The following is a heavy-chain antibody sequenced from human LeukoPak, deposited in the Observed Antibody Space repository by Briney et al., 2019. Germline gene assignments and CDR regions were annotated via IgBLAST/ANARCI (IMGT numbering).Heavy chain of an antibody. Sequence: GGSLRLSCAASGFTFSDYQMTWIRQAPGKGLEWVSYISSSGFTIYYADSVKGRFTISRDNAKYSLYLQMNSLRAEDTAVYYCAELGITMIGGVWGKGATVTISS. CDR3: AELGITMIGGV. D-gene: IGHD3-10*02. CDR2: ISSSGFTI. J-gene: IGHJ6*04. CDR1: GFTFSDYQ. V-gene: IGHV3-11*04.